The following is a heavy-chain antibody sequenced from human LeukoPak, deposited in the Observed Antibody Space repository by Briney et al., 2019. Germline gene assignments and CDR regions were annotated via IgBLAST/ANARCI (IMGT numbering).Heavy chain of an antibody. Sequence: SSETLSLTCAVYGGSFSGYYWSWIRQPPGKGLEWIGEINHSGSTNYNPSLKSRVTISVDTSKNQLSLKVRSVTAADTAVYYCARAFGSGNWGQGTLVTVSS. V-gene: IGHV4-34*01. CDR3: ARAFGSGN. CDR2: INHSGST. CDR1: GGSFSGYY. D-gene: IGHD3-10*01. J-gene: IGHJ4*02.